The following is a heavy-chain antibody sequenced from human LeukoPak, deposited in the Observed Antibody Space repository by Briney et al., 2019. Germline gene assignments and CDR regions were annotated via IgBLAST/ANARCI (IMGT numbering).Heavy chain of an antibody. Sequence: GSLRLSCAASGFTFSSYEMNWVRQAPGKGLEWIGSIYYSGSTYYNPSLKSRVTISVDTSKNQFSLKLSSVTAADTAVYYCARQDSSSWFVDYWGQGTLVTVSS. CDR1: GFTFSSYE. J-gene: IGHJ4*02. D-gene: IGHD6-13*01. V-gene: IGHV4-39*01. CDR3: ARQDSSSWFVDY. CDR2: IYYSGST.